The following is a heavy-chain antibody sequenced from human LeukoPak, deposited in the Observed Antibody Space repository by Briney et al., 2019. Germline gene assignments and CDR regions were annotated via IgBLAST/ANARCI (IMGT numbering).Heavy chain of an antibody. CDR2: ASGSGSTV. V-gene: IGHV3-48*01. CDR1: GSTFSSYW. Sequence: GGSLRLSCAASGSTFSSYWVHWVRQAPGKRLEWVAYASGSGSTVYYADSVKGRFTISRDNGKSSLYLQMNSLGVEDTALYYCVRQFASWGQGTLVTVSS. CDR3: VRQFAS. J-gene: IGHJ4*02.